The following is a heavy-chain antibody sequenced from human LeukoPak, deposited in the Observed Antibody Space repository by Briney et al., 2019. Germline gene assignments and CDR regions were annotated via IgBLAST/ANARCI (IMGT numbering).Heavy chain of an antibody. D-gene: IGHD6-19*01. CDR3: ARHGDSSGRYGAFDI. V-gene: IGHV4-59*08. J-gene: IGHJ3*02. CDR1: GGSISSYY. CDR2: IYYSGST. Sequence: SETLSLTCTVSGGSISSYYWSWIRQPPGKGLEWIGYIYYSGSTNYNPSLKSRVTISVDTSKNQFSLKLSSVTAADTAVYYCARHGDSSGRYGAFDIWGQGTMVTVSS.